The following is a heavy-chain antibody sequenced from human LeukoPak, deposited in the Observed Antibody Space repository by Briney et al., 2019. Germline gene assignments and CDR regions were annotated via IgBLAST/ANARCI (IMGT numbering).Heavy chain of an antibody. CDR3: ARVANSGWPYYYYYYMDV. D-gene: IGHD6-19*01. V-gene: IGHV1-46*01. CDR2: INPSGGST. CDR1: GYTFTSYY. Sequence: GASVKVSCKASGYTFTSYYMHWVRQAPGQGLEWMGIINPSGGSTSYAQKFQGRVTISVDTSKNQFSLKLSSVTAADTAVYYCARVANSGWPYYYYYYMDVWGKGTTVTVSS. J-gene: IGHJ6*03.